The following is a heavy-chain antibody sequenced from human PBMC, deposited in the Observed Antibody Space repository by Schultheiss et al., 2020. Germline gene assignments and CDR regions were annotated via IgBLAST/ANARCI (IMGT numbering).Heavy chain of an antibody. CDR1: GFTFSSYG. D-gene: IGHD3-9*01. J-gene: IGHJ4*02. V-gene: IGHV3-7*03. CDR3: ATTAPPVLRYFDRSRPGGRFDY. CDR2: IKEDGSEK. Sequence: GGSLRLSCAASGFTFSSYGMHWVRQAPGKGLEWVANIKEDGSEKYYVDSVRGRFTISRDNAKNSLYLQMDSLRAEDTAVYYCATTAPPVLRYFDRSRPGGRFDYWGQGTLV.